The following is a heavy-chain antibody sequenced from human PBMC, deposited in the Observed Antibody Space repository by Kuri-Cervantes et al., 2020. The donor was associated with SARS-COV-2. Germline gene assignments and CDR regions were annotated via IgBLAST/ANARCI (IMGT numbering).Heavy chain of an antibody. V-gene: IGHV1-2*02. CDR2: INPNSGGT. CDR1: GYTFTGYY. D-gene: IGHD2-2*02. J-gene: IGHJ6*03. Sequence: ASVKVSCKASGYTFTGYYMHWVRQAPGQGLEWMGWINPNSGGTNYAQKFQGRVTMTRDTSISTAYMELSRLRSDDTAVYYCARVVVVPAAISNPGGMDVWGKGTTVTVSS. CDR3: ARVVVVPAAISNPGGMDV.